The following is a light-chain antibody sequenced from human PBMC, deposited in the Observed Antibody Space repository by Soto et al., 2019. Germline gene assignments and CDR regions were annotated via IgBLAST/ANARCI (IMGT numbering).Light chain of an antibody. CDR3: QQRSNWPPIT. Sequence: IVLTQSPVTLSLSPGETATLSCRASQSLTSSYLAWYQQRPGQAPSLLIYGVSNRATGIPARFSGSGSGTDFALTISSLEPEDFAVYYCQQRSNWPPITVGQGTRLEIK. CDR1: QSLTSSY. J-gene: IGKJ5*01. V-gene: IGKV3-11*01. CDR2: GVS.